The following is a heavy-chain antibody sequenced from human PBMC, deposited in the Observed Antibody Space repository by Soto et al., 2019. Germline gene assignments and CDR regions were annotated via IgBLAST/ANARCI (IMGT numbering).Heavy chain of an antibody. J-gene: IGHJ5*02. CDR1: GGSFSGYY. D-gene: IGHD5-18*01. CDR3: AGNRGYSYGYAPSNWFDP. V-gene: IGHV4-34*01. Sequence: SETLSLTCAVHGGSFSGYYWSWIRQPPGKGLEWIGEINHSGSTNYNPSLKSRVTISVDTSKNQFSLKLSSVTAADTAVYYCAGNRGYSYGYAPSNWFDPWGQGTLVTVSS. CDR2: INHSGST.